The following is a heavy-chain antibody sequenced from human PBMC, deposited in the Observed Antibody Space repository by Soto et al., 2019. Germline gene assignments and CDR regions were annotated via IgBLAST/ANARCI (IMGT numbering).Heavy chain of an antibody. CDR1: GYKVSTWHNFTSYW. CDR2: IYPGDSDT. V-gene: IGHV5-51*01. J-gene: IGHJ6*02. D-gene: IGHD1-20*01. CDR3: ARDRGPFNWNDWPHYYYGMDV. Sequence: GESLKISCMGSGYKVSTWHNFTSYWIAWVRQMPGEGLEWMGIIYPGDSDTRYSPSFQGQVTISADKSINSKNTLYLQMNSLRAEDTAVYYCARDRGPFNWNDWPHYYYGMDVWGQGTTVTVS.